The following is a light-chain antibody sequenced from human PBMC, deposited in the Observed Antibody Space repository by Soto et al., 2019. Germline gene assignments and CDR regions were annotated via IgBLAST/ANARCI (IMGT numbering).Light chain of an antibody. CDR1: QSVTSNY. V-gene: IGKV3-20*01. J-gene: IGKJ4*01. CDR3: QQYGRSPPIT. CDR2: GAS. Sequence: EIVLTQSPGTLSLSPGERATLSCRASQSVTSNYLAWYQQKPGQAPRLLISGASSRATGIPDRFSGSGSGTDLTLTISRVEPEDFAVYFCQQYGRSPPITFGGGTKVEIK.